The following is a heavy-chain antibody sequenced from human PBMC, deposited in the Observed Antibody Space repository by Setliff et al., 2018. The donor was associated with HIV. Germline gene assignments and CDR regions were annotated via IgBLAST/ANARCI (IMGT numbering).Heavy chain of an antibody. Sequence: PSETLSLTCAVYGGSFSGYYWSWIRQPPGKGLEWIGSVYYGGSTYYNPSLKSRVTISVDTSKNQFSLKLSSVTAADTAVYYCARGNFNYWGQGTLVTVSS. CDR3: ARGNFNY. J-gene: IGHJ4*02. V-gene: IGHV4-34*01. D-gene: IGHD3-16*01. CDR1: GGSFSGYY. CDR2: VYYGGST.